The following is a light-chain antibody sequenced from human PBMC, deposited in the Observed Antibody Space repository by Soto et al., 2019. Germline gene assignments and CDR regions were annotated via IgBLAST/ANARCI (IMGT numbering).Light chain of an antibody. CDR2: NNN. J-gene: IGLJ1*01. CDR1: SSNIGSGS. CDR3: ASWDVSLNGLYV. V-gene: IGLV1-44*01. Sequence: QSVLTQPPSASGTPGQRVTISCSGSSSNIGSGSVNWYQQLPGTAPRLLIYNNNQWPSGVPDRFSGSKSGTSASLAISGLQCEDEADYYCASWDVSLNGLYVFGTGTKVTVL.